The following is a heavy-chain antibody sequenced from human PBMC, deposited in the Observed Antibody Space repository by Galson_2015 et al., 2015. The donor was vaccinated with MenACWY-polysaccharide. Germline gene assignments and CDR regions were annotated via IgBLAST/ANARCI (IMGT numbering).Heavy chain of an antibody. CDR3: ARERRVRGVFFDQ. D-gene: IGHD3-10*01. J-gene: IGHJ4*02. Sequence: SLRLSCAASGFTFSNFWMSWVRQAPGKELEWVASIKQDGSGEYLVDSVKGRFTISRDNAENSLFLQMNSLRVEDTAVYYCARERRVRGVFFDQWGQGTLVTVSS. CDR2: IKQDGSGE. V-gene: IGHV3-7*01. CDR1: GFTFSNFW.